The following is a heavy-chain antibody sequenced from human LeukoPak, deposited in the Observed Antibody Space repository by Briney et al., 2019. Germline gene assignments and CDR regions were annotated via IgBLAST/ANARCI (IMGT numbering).Heavy chain of an antibody. J-gene: IGHJ4*02. Sequence: GASVSVSCKVSGYTLTELSMHWVRQAPGKGLEWMGGFDPEDGETIYAQKFQGRVTMTRDTSTSTVYMELSSLRSEDTAVYYCARADIDYWGQGTLVTVSS. D-gene: IGHD3-9*01. CDR2: FDPEDGET. V-gene: IGHV1-24*01. CDR1: GYTLTELS. CDR3: ARADIDY.